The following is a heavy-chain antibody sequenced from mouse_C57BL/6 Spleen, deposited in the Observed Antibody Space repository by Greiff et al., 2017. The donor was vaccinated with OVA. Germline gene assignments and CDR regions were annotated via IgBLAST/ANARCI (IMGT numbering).Heavy chain of an antibody. D-gene: IGHD2-5*01. CDR2: ISYDGSN. Sequence: VQLKQSGPGLVKPSQSLSLTCSVTGYSITSGYYWNWIRQFPGNKLEWMGYISYDGSNNYNPSLKNRISITRDTSKNQFFLKLNSVTTEDTATYYCARAYSNWYFDVWGTGTTVTVSS. J-gene: IGHJ1*03. CDR1: GYSITSGYY. CDR3: ARAYSNWYFDV. V-gene: IGHV3-6*01.